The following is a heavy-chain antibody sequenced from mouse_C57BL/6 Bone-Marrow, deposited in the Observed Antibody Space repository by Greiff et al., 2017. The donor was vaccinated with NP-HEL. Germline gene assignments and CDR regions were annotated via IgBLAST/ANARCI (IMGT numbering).Heavy chain of an antibody. V-gene: IGHV1-7*01. Sequence: VQGVESGAELAKPGASVKLSCKASGYTFTSYWMHWVKQRPGQGLEWIGYINPSSGYTKYNQKFKDKATLTADKSSSTAYMQLSSLTYEDSAVYYCAALITTAYYFDYWGQGTTLTVSS. CDR2: INPSSGYT. D-gene: IGHD1-1*01. J-gene: IGHJ2*01. CDR1: GYTFTSYW. CDR3: AALITTAYYFDY.